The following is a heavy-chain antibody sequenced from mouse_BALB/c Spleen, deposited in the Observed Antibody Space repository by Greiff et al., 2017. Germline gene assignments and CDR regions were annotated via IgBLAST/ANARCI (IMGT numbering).Heavy chain of an antibody. Sequence: QVQLKQSGAELARPGASVKLSCKASGYTFTDYYINWVKQRTGQGLEWIGEIYPGSGNTYYNEKFKGKATLTADKSSSTSYMKLSSLTSEDSAVYFCASPTTATSFAYWGQGTLVTVSA. CDR2: IYPGSGNT. CDR1: GYTFTDYY. V-gene: IGHV1-77*01. CDR3: ASPTTATSFAY. J-gene: IGHJ3*01. D-gene: IGHD1-2*01.